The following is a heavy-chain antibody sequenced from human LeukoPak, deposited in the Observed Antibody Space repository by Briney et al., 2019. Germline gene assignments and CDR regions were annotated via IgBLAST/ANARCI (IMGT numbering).Heavy chain of an antibody. CDR1: GGSLSSYY. CDR3: ARHFATVTPYYYFGLDV. CDR2: MFYSGST. Sequence: SETLSLTCSVSGGSLSSYYWSWIRQPPGKGLERIGHMFYSGSTKYNPSLKSRITISVDTSKNLFSLKVFSVTAADTAVYYCARHFATVTPYYYFGLDVWGQGTTVTVSS. J-gene: IGHJ6*02. D-gene: IGHD4-11*01. V-gene: IGHV4-59*08.